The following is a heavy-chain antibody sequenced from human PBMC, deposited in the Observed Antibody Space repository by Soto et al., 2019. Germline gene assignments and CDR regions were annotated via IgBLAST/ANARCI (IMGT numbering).Heavy chain of an antibody. CDR2: ISSSGGTI. V-gene: IGHV3-48*02. CDR1: GFTFSSYS. CDR3: AGGKIAVPGTQYYGLDV. J-gene: IGHJ6*02. Sequence: EVQLVESGGGLVQPGGSLRLSCAASGFTFSSYSMNWVRQAPGKGLEWIAYISSSGGTILYADSVRGRFTISRDDAKNSLYLQMKSLRDEDTAIYYCAGGKIAVPGTQYYGLDVWGQGTTVTVSS. D-gene: IGHD6-19*01.